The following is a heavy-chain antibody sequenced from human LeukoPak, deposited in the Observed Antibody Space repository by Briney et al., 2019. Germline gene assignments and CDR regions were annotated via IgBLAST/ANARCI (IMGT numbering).Heavy chain of an antibody. Sequence: SETLSLTCAVYGGSFSGYYWSWIRQPPGKGLEWIGEINHSGSTNYNPSLKSRVTISVDTSKNQFSLKLSSVTAADTTVYYCARGRLSYYYDSRGWFDPWGQGTLVTVSS. CDR1: GGSFSGYY. V-gene: IGHV4-34*01. D-gene: IGHD3-22*01. CDR2: INHSGST. J-gene: IGHJ5*02. CDR3: ARGRLSYYYDSRGWFDP.